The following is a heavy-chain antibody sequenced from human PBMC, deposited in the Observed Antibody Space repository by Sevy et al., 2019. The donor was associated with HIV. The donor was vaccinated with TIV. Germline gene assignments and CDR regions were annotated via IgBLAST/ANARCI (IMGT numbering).Heavy chain of an antibody. D-gene: IGHD2-15*01. CDR1: GFTFSSYS. CDR2: ISSSSSYI. J-gene: IGHJ6*02. Sequence: GGSLRLSCAASGFTFSSYSMNWVRQAPGKGLEWVSSISSSSSYIYYADSVKDRFTISRDNAKNSLYLQMNSLRAEDTAVYYCAYFLGYCSGGSCSRADVWGQGTTVTVSS. CDR3: AYFLGYCSGGSCSRADV. V-gene: IGHV3-21*01.